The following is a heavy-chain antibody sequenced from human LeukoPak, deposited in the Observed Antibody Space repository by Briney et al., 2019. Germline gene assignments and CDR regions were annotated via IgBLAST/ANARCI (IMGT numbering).Heavy chain of an antibody. J-gene: IGHJ6*03. V-gene: IGHV1-18*01. CDR2: ISAYNGNT. CDR3: ARRIAAAGKSYYYYYYMDV. CDR1: GYTFTSYG. Sequence: GASVKVSCKASGYTFTSYGISWVRQAPGQGLEWMGWISAYNGNTNYAQKLQGRVTMTTDTSTSTAYMELRSLRSDDTAVYYCARRIAAAGKSYYYYYYMDVWGKGTTVTVSS. D-gene: IGHD6-13*01.